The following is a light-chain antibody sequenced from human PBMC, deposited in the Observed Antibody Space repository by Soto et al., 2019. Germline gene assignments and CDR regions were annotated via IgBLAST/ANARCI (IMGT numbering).Light chain of an antibody. CDR1: QNVSNNY. CDR2: GAS. J-gene: IGKJ1*01. CDR3: QQYGSSGT. Sequence: EIVLTQSPGTLSLSPGEGATLSCRASQNVSNNYLAWYQQKPGQAPRLLIYGASNRATGIPDRFSGSGSGTDFTLTISRLEPEDFAVYYCQQYGSSGTFGQGTKVDIK. V-gene: IGKV3-20*01.